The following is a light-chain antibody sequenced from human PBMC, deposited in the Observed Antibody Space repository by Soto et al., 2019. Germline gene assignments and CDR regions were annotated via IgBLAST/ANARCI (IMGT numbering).Light chain of an antibody. V-gene: IGKV3-20*01. CDR2: GAS. CDR1: QTVIHNH. Sequence: EILLTQSPDTVSLSPGEIATLSCRASQTVIHNHLAWHQQKPGQTPRLLVYGASSRATGIPDRFSGSGSGTDFTLTISRLEPEDFAVYYCQQHGTSPITFGQGTRLEIK. J-gene: IGKJ5*01. CDR3: QQHGTSPIT.